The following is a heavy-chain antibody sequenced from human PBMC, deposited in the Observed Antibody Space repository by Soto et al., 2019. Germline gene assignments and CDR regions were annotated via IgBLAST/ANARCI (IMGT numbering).Heavy chain of an antibody. V-gene: IGHV4-31*02. J-gene: IGHJ6*02. CDR2: IYYSGST. CDR1: CGSISSGGYY. CDR3: ARDRVTMVRGVIIPNYGMDV. Sequence: PSEALFLTWPFSCGSISSGGYYLRLVLPDPWKGLEWIGYIYYSGSTYYNPSLKSRVTISVDTSKNQFSLKLSSATAADTAVYYCARDRVTMVRGVIIPNYGMDVWGQGTTVTV. D-gene: IGHD3-10*01.